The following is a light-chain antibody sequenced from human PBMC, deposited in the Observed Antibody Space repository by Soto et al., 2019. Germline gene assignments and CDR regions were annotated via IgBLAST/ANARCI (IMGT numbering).Light chain of an antibody. V-gene: IGKV1-5*03. CDR3: QQYNYYSWT. CDR2: KAS. CDR1: QSIGSW. Sequence: DIQMTQSPSTLSASIGDRVTITCRASQSIGSWLAWYQQKAGEAPKLLIYKASTLESGVPSRFSGSGSGTEFTLTISSLQPDDFATYYCQQYNYYSWTFGQGTKVDIK. J-gene: IGKJ1*01.